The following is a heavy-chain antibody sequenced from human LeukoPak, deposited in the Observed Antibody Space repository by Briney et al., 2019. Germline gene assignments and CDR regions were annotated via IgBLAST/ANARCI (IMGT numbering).Heavy chain of an antibody. Sequence: PVGSPRLSSAASGVTFSSYEMNWVRQAPGTRLEWFSYISSSSSTIYYADSVRGRFTISRHNAKNSLYLQMNRLRAEDTAVYYCARGGSRYTNFDYWGQGTLVTVSS. V-gene: IGHV3-48*03. CDR3: ARGGSRYTNFDY. CDR1: GVTFSSYE. J-gene: IGHJ4*02. D-gene: IGHD5-12*01. CDR2: ISSSSSTI.